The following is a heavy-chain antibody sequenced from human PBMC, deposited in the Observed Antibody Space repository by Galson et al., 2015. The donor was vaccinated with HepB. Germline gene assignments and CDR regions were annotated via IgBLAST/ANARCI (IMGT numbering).Heavy chain of an antibody. D-gene: IGHD1-26*01. CDR1: GFTFSSHA. V-gene: IGHV3-23*01. Sequence: SLRLSCAASGFTFSSHAMSWVRQAPGKGLEWVSGISGSGASTYYAASVKGRFTISRDNSKNTLHLQMNSLRAEDTAIYYCAKKQRYSSSGNDYWGQGSQVTVSS. J-gene: IGHJ4*02. CDR3: AKKQRYSSSGNDY. CDR2: ISGSGAST.